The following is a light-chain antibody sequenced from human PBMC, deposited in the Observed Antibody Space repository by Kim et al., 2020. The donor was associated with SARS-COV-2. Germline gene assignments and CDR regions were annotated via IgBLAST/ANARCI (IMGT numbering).Light chain of an antibody. J-gene: IGLJ2*01. V-gene: IGLV1-51*01. CDR1: SSNIGSHS. CDR2: DNH. Sequence: QSVLTQPPSVSAAPGQEVTITCSGSSSNIGSHSVSWYQQLPGTAPTLLISDNHKRPSGIPDRFSGSKSGTSATLGITGLQTGDEADYYCGAWDYSLNGVVFGGGTQLTVL. CDR3: GAWDYSLNGVV.